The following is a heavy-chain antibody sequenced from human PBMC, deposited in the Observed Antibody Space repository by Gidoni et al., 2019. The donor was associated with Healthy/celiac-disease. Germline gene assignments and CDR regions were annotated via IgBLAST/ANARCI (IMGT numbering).Heavy chain of an antibody. D-gene: IGHD6-19*01. J-gene: IGHJ4*02. V-gene: IGHV3-48*02. CDR2: ISSSSSTI. CDR1: GFTFSSYS. Sequence: EVQLVESGGGLVQPGGSLRLSCAASGFTFSSYSMNWVLQAPGKGLEWVSYISSSSSTIYYADSVKGRFTISRDNAKNSLYLQMNSLRDEDTAVYYCARATAPAAGTLHGSFDYWGQGTLVTVSS. CDR3: ARATAPAAGTLHGSFDY.